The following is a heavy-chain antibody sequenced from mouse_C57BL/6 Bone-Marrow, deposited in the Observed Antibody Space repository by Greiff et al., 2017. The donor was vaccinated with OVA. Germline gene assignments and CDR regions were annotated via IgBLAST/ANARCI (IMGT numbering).Heavy chain of an antibody. Sequence: EVKVVESGAELVRPGSSVKMSCKTSGYTFTSYGINWVKQRPGQGLEWIGYIYIGYGYTEYNEKFKGKATLTPDTSSSTAYIQLTSLTSEYSSIYFSAMGRGPYYAMDYGGQGTSVTVSS. CDR2: IYIGYGYT. V-gene: IGHV1-58*01. D-gene: IGHD4-1*01. J-gene: IGHJ4*01. CDR3: AMGRGPYYAMDY. CDR1: GYTFTSYG.